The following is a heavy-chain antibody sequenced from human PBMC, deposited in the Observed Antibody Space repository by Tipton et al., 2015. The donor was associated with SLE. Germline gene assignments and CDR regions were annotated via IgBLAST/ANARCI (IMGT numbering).Heavy chain of an antibody. CDR1: GGSISSSSYY. D-gene: IGHD3-10*01. V-gene: IGHV4-39*01. CDR3: ARQRLRLLSPLDA. CDR2: IYQSGST. J-gene: IGHJ6*02. Sequence: TLSLTCSVSGGSISSSSYYWGWIRQSPGKGLEWIGNIYQSGSTYYNPSLKSRGTISVDTSKNHFSLELTSVTAADTAVYYCARQRLRLLSPLDAWGQGTTVTVS.